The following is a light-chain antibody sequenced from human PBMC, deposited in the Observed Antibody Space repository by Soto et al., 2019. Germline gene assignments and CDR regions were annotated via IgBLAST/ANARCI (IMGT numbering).Light chain of an antibody. CDR1: SSDVGGYNY. V-gene: IGLV2-14*01. CDR3: SSYSSVTTLWV. Sequence: QSALTQPASVSGSPGQSITISCTGTSSDVGGYNYVSWYQQHPGKAPKLIIYEVSNRPSGVSNRFSGCKSGNTASLTVSGLQAEDEADYYCSSYSSVTTLWVFGGGTKLTVL. J-gene: IGLJ3*02. CDR2: EVS.